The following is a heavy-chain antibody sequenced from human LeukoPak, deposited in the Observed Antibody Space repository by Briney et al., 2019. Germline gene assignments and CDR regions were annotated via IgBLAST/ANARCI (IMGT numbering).Heavy chain of an antibody. CDR1: GYTFTSYD. D-gene: IGHD2-2*02. CDR3: ARAHRYCSSTSCYTEDYFDY. CDR2: MNPNSGNT. J-gene: IGHJ4*02. V-gene: IGHV1-8*03. Sequence: ASVKVSCKASGYTFTSYDINWVRQATGQGLEWMGWMNPNSGNTGYAQKFQGRVTITRNTSISTAYMELSSLRSEDTAVYYCARAHRYCSSTSCYTEDYFDYWGQGTLVTVSS.